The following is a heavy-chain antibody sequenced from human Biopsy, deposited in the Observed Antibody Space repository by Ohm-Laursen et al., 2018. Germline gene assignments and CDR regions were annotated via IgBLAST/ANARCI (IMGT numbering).Heavy chain of an antibody. J-gene: IGHJ5*02. V-gene: IGHV1-2*02. CDR3: TRGGYYYDSLAYYYWFDP. CDR2: INAKTGDT. Sequence: ASVKVSCKASAYSFGDHRIHWVRQAPGQGLEWMGWINAKTGDTNYAQKFQGRVTMTRDTSISTAYVDLSSLRSDDTAVYYCTRGGYYYDSLAYYYWFDPWGQGTLVTVSS. D-gene: IGHD3-22*01. CDR1: AYSFGDHR.